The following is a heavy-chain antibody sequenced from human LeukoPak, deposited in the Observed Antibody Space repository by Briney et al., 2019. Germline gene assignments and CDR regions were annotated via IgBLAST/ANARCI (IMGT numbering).Heavy chain of an antibody. Sequence: ASVKVSCKASGYTFTGYYMHWVRQAPGQGLEWMGWISAYNGNTNYAQKPQGRVTMTTDTSTSTAYMELRSLRSDDTAVYYCARAGYSSSSDYWGQGTLVTVSS. V-gene: IGHV1-18*04. J-gene: IGHJ4*02. CDR1: GYTFTGYY. CDR2: ISAYNGNT. D-gene: IGHD6-13*01. CDR3: ARAGYSSSSDY.